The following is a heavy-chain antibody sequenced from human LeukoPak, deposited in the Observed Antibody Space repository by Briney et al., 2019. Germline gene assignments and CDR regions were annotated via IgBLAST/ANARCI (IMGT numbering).Heavy chain of an antibody. CDR1: GVSFSSGDYY. CDR2: IYYSGST. CDR3: ARDATPHYYDSRPGAFDI. D-gene: IGHD3-22*01. Sequence: SQTLSLTCTVSGVSFSSGDYYWSWIRQPPGKGLEWIGYIYYSGSTYYNPSLKSRVTISVDTSKNQFSLKLSSVTAADTAVYYCARDATPHYYDSRPGAFDIWGQGTMVTVSS. J-gene: IGHJ3*02. V-gene: IGHV4-30-4*01.